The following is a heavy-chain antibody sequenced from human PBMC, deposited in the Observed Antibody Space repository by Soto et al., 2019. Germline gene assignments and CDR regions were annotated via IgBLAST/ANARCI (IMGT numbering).Heavy chain of an antibody. J-gene: IGHJ4*02. Sequence: PGGSLRLSCAASGFTFSSYSMNWVRQAPGKGLEWVSSISSSSSYIYYADSVKGRFTISRDNAKNSLYLQMNSLRAEDTAVYYCAREYVQGSSWFRFLDFWGQGALVTVSS. V-gene: IGHV3-21*01. CDR2: ISSSSSYI. CDR3: AREYVQGSSWFRFLDF. D-gene: IGHD6-13*01. CDR1: GFTFSSYS.